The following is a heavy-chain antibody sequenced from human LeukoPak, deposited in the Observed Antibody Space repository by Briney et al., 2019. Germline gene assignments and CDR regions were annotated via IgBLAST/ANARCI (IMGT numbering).Heavy chain of an antibody. CDR3: ARDLGQNYYDSSGYYYGFDY. J-gene: IGHJ4*02. CDR1: GYTFTSYG. CDR2: ISAYNGNT. D-gene: IGHD3-22*01. V-gene: IGHV1-18*01. Sequence: ASVKVSCKASGYTFTSYGISWVRQAPGQGLEWMGWISAYNGNTNYAQKLQGRVTMTTDTSTSTAYMELGSLRSDDTAVYYCARDLGQNYYDSSGYYYGFDYWGQGTLVTVSS.